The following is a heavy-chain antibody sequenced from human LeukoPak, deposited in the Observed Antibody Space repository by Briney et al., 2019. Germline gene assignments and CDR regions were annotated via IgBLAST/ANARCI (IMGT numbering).Heavy chain of an antibody. J-gene: IGHJ4*02. CDR1: GGSISSRSYY. V-gene: IGHV4-39*07. CDR3: TREGYSSPDY. D-gene: IGHD5-18*01. CDR2: IYHSGTT. Sequence: SETLSLTCSVSGGSISSRSYYWGWIRQPPGKGLEWIGSIYHSGTTYYNPSLKSRVTISLDTSKNQFSLNLNAVTAADTAVYYCTREGYSSPDYWGQGTLVTVSS.